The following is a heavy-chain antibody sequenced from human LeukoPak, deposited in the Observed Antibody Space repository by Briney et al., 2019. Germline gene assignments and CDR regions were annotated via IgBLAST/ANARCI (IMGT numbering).Heavy chain of an antibody. CDR1: GFTFSSYG. CDR3: AKGTYYDSSGYSDY. J-gene: IGHJ4*02. Sequence: GGSLRLSCAASGFTFSSYGMHWVRQAPGKGLEWVAVISYDGSNKYYADPVKGRFTISRDNSKNTLYLQMNSLRAEDTAVYYCAKGTYYDSSGYSDYWGQGTLVTVSS. V-gene: IGHV3-30*18. D-gene: IGHD3-22*01. CDR2: ISYDGSNK.